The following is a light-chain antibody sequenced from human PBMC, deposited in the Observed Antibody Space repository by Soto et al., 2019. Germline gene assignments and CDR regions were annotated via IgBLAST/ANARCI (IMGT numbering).Light chain of an antibody. J-gene: IGKJ4*01. CDR3: QQYDNLPFT. Sequence: DIQMTQSPSSLSASVGDRVTITCQASQDISNYLNWYQQKPGKAPKLLIYDASNLETGVPSRFSGSGSGTDSTFTISSLQPEDIATYYCQQYDNLPFTFGGGTKVEIK. V-gene: IGKV1-33*01. CDR2: DAS. CDR1: QDISNY.